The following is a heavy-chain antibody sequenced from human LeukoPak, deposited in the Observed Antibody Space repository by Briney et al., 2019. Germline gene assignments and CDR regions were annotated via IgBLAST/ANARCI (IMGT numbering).Heavy chain of an antibody. CDR1: GYTFTSYD. CDR3: ARGRRAAAAVGY. Sequence: ASVKVSCKASGYTFTSYDINWVRQATGQGLEWMGWMNPNSGNTGYAQKFQGRVTMTRNTSISTAYMELSSLRSEDTAVYYCARGRRAAAAVGYWGQGTLVTVSS. J-gene: IGHJ4*02. D-gene: IGHD6-13*01. CDR2: MNPNSGNT. V-gene: IGHV1-8*01.